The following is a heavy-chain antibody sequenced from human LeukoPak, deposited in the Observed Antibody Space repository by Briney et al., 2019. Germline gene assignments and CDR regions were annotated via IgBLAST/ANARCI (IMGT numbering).Heavy chain of an antibody. Sequence: SETLSLTCTVSGGSISSYYWSWIRQPPGKGLEWSGYMYYSGSTNYNPSLKSGGTRSLHTSNNQYSLKLSSVTAADTAVYYCASATGYSSGWYFDYWGQGTLVTVSS. CDR3: ASATGYSSGWYFDY. V-gene: IGHV4-59*01. CDR2: MYYSGST. CDR1: GGSISSYY. J-gene: IGHJ4*02. D-gene: IGHD6-19*01.